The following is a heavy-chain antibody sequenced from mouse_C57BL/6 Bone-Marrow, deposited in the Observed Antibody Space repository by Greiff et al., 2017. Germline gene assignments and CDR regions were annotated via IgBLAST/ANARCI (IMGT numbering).Heavy chain of an antibody. CDR1: GYTFTSYW. V-gene: IGHV1-55*01. Sequence: QVQLQQSGAELVKPGASVKMSCKASGYTFTSYWITWVKQRPGQGLEWIGDIYPGSGSTNYNEKFKSKATLTVDTSSSTAYMQLSSLTSEDSAVYYCARGRSTMVTTAWFAYWGQGTLVTVSA. J-gene: IGHJ3*01. D-gene: IGHD2-1*01. CDR3: ARGRSTMVTTAWFAY. CDR2: IYPGSGST.